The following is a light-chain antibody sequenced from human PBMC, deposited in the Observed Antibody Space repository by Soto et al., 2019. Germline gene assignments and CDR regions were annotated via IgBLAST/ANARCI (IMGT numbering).Light chain of an antibody. CDR1: QGIRDF. J-gene: IGKJ4*01. Sequence: DIQLTQSPSFLSASVGDRVTITCRASQGIRDFLAWYQQKPGKAPKLLIYAASTLQTGVPTSFSGIASGTEFTLIISNLQPADFATYYCQQFNVYPLTFGGGTKVEIK. CDR3: QQFNVYPLT. CDR2: AAS. V-gene: IGKV1-9*01.